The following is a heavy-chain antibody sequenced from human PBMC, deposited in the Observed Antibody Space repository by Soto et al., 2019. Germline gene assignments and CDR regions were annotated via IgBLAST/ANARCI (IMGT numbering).Heavy chain of an antibody. Sequence: HVQLVQSGAEVKKPGSSVKVSCKASGGTFSNYAISWVRQAPGQGLEWMGGIIPIFGTTNYAQRFQGRVTITADESLSTAYMELSSLRSEDTAVYYCARVSSSWYQDYFDYWGQGTLVTVSS. D-gene: IGHD6-13*01. CDR1: GGTFSNYA. CDR3: ARVSSSWYQDYFDY. J-gene: IGHJ4*02. CDR2: IIPIFGTT. V-gene: IGHV1-69*12.